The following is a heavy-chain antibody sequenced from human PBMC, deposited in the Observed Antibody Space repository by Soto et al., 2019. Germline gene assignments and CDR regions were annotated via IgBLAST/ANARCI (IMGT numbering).Heavy chain of an antibody. D-gene: IGHD3-10*01. V-gene: IGHV3-9*01. CDR1: GFTFDDYA. CDR3: AKEIRWGGGMDV. CDR2: ISWNSGSI. Sequence: EVQLVESGGGLVQPGRSLRLSCAASGFTFDDYAMHWVRQAPGKGLEWVSGISWNSGSIGYADSVKGRFTISRDNAKNSLYRQMNSLRAEDTSLYYCAKEIRWGGGMDVWGQGTTVTVSS. J-gene: IGHJ6*02.